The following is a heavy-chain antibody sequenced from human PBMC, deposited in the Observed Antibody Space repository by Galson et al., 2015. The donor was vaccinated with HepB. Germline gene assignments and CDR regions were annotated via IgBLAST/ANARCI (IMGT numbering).Heavy chain of an antibody. D-gene: IGHD3-10*01. J-gene: IGHJ3*02. CDR2: IYHSGST. CDR1: GGSISSGGYS. Sequence: TLSLTCAVSGGSISSGGYSWCWIRQPPGKGLEWIGYIYHSGSTYYNPSLKSRVTISVDRSKNQFSLKLSSVTAADTAVYYCARAIMGQGAFDIWGQETMVTVSS. CDR3: ARAIMGQGAFDI. V-gene: IGHV4-30-2*01.